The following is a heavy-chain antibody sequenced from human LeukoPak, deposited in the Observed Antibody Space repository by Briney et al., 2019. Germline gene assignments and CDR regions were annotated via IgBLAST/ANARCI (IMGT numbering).Heavy chain of an antibody. Sequence: KAGGSLRLSCAASGFTFGSYSMNWVRQAPGKGLEWVLSISSSSSYIYYADSVKGRFTISRDNAKNSLYLQMNSLRAEDTAVYYCARGMFDSSGYPYWDYWGQGTLVTVSS. V-gene: IGHV3-21*01. J-gene: IGHJ4*02. CDR2: ISSSSSYI. D-gene: IGHD3-22*01. CDR1: GFTFGSYS. CDR3: ARGMFDSSGYPYWDY.